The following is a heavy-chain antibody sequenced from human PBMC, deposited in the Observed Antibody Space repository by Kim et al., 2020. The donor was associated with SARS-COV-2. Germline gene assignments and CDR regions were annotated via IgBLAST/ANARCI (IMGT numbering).Heavy chain of an antibody. D-gene: IGHD7-27*01. V-gene: IGHV4-34*01. Sequence: SETLSLTCAVYGGSFSGYYWSWIRQPPGKGLEWIGEINHSGSTNYNPSLKSRVTISVDTSKNQFSLKLSSVTAADTAVYYCARGPRGLGMRLRRVFDYWGQGTLVTVSS. J-gene: IGHJ4*02. CDR3: ARGPRGLGMRLRRVFDY. CDR1: GGSFSGYY. CDR2: INHSGST.